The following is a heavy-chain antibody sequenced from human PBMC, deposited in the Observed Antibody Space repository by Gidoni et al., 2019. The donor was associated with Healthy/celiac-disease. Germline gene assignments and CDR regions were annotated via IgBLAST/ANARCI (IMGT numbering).Heavy chain of an antibody. CDR1: GYSFTSYY. J-gene: IGHJ4*02. CDR3: ARERDLWYYLDY. CDR2: INPSGGST. D-gene: IGHD3-16*01. Sequence: QVQLVQSGAEVTKPGASVQVSCKASGYSFTSYYMHWVRQAPGQGLEWMGIINPSGGSTSYAQKFQGRVTMTRDTSTSTVYMELSSLRSEDTAVYYCARERDLWYYLDYWGQGTLVTVSS. V-gene: IGHV1-46*01.